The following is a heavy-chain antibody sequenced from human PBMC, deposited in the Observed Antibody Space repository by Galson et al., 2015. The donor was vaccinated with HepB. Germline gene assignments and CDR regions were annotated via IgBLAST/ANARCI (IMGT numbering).Heavy chain of an antibody. CDR1: GFTFSSYS. Sequence: SLRLSCAASGFTFSSYSLNWLRQAPGKGLEWISYITTNGRTIYYADSVKGRFTISRDNAKKSLFLEMNNLTVDDTAVYFCARKPNYDVLTGERYNFDYWGRGTLVTVSS. V-gene: IGHV3-48*04. CDR2: ITTNGRTI. CDR3: ARKPNYDVLTGERYNFDY. J-gene: IGHJ4*02. D-gene: IGHD3-9*01.